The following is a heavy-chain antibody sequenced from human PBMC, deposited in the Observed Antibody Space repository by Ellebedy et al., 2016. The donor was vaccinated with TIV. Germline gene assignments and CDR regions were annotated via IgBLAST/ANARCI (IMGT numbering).Heavy chain of an antibody. J-gene: IGHJ4*02. D-gene: IGHD6-19*01. Sequence: AASVQVSCKVSGYIFTDYYIHWFRQAPGQEFEWMGWINPNNGGTNYAQKFQGRVTMTRDPSISTAYMELRRLGSDDTAVYYCGRSGYGSGWSFDYWGQGTLVTVSS. V-gene: IGHV1-2*02. CDR3: GRSGYGSGWSFDY. CDR2: INPNNGGT. CDR1: GYIFTDYY.